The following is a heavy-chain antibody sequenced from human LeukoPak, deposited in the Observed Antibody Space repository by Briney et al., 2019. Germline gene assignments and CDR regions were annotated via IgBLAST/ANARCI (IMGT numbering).Heavy chain of an antibody. V-gene: IGHV4-39*07. J-gene: IGHJ4*02. D-gene: IGHD5-18*01. CDR2: IYYSGST. Sequence: SETLSLTCTVSGGSISSSSYYWGWIRQPPGKGLEWIGSIYYSGSTYYNPSLKSRVTISVDTSKNQFSLKLSSVTAADTAVYYCASSWIQLWSHWGQGTLVTVSS. CDR3: ASSWIQLWSH. CDR1: GGSISSSSYY.